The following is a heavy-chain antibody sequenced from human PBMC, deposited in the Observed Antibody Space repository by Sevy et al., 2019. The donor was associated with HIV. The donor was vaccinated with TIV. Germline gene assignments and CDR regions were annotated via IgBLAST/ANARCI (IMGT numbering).Heavy chain of an antibody. CDR2: IKQDGTEK. CDR1: GFTFSTYW. Sequence: GGSLRLSCAASGFTFSTYWMTWIRQAPGKGLEWVASIKQDGTEKYHVDSLKGRFTISRDNAENSLFLQMNSLRAEDMALYYCARLANFAMDVWGQGTTVTVSS. D-gene: IGHD5-12*01. V-gene: IGHV3-7*01. J-gene: IGHJ6*02. CDR3: ARLANFAMDV.